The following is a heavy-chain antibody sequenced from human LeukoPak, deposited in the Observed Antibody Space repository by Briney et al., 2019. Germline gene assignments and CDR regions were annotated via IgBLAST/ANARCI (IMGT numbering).Heavy chain of an antibody. CDR3: GRDGRTVGY. Sequence: GGSLRLSCAASGFTFSNSWMNWVRQAPGKGLEWVANIKQDGSEKYYVDSVKGRFTVSRDNAKNSLYLQMNSLRAEGTAVYYCGRDGRTVGYWGQGTLVTVSS. D-gene: IGHD2-2*01. CDR2: IKQDGSEK. V-gene: IGHV3-7*01. CDR1: GFTFSNSW. J-gene: IGHJ4*02.